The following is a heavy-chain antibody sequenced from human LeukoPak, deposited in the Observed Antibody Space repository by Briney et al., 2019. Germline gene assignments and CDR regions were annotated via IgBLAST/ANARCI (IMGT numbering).Heavy chain of an antibody. CDR2: ISGSGGST. D-gene: IGHD2-15*01. Sequence: GGSLRLSCAASGFTFSSYAMSWVRQAPGKGLEWVSAISGSGGSTYYADSVKGRFTISRDNSKNTLYLQMNSLRAEDTAVYYCAKDQDRWRWLQDYGMDVWGQGTTVTVSS. J-gene: IGHJ6*02. CDR1: GFTFSSYA. V-gene: IGHV3-23*01. CDR3: AKDQDRWRWLQDYGMDV.